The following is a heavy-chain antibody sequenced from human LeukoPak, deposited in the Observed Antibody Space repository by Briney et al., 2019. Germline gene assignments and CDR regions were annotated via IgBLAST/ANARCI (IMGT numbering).Heavy chain of an antibody. CDR3: ARGTDGYNFDY. J-gene: IGHJ4*02. CDR1: GFTFSSYG. V-gene: IGHV3-30*03. D-gene: IGHD5-24*01. Sequence: GGSLRLSCAASGFTFSSYGMHWVRQAPGKGLEWVAVISYDGSNKYYADSVKGRFTISRDNSKNTLYLQMNSLRAEDTAVYYCARGTDGYNFDYWGQGTLVTVSS. CDR2: ISYDGSNK.